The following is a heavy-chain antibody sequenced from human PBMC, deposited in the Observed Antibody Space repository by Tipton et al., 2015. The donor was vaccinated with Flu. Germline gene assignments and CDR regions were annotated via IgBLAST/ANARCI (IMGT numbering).Heavy chain of an antibody. CDR1: GFTFSLCT. CDR2: IRGKADSYAT. J-gene: IGHJ4*02. CDR3: ARGPYDFRSGYYPY. D-gene: IGHD3-3*01. V-gene: IGHV3-73*01. Sequence: SLRLSCAASGFTFSLCTTYWVRQASGKGLEWVGHIRGKADSYATAYAASVKGRFTVSRDDSRSTAYLQMNSVKTEDTAVYYCARGPYDFRSGYYPYWGQGTLVTVSS.